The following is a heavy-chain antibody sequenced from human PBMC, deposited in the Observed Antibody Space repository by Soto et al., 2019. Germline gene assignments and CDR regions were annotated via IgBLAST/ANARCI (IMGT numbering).Heavy chain of an antibody. CDR2: IHYIGST. D-gene: IGHD2-15*01. J-gene: IGHJ4*01. CDR3: ASTKDETLYFDY. CDR1: GDSISITSYY. V-gene: IGHV4-39*01. Sequence: QLQLQESGPGLVKPSETLSLTCTVSGDSISITSYYWGWVRQPPGKGLAWIGSIHYIGSTHYNPSLQSRVTISGDASKKPFSMKLRSVTAADTAVYYCASTKDETLYFDYWGHGTLVTVSS.